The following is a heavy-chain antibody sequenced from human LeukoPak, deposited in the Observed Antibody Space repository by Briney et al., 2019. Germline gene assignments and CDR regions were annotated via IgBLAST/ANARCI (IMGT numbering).Heavy chain of an antibody. V-gene: IGHV3-7*01. Sequence: GGSLRLSCTASGFTFSGAWMTWVRQAPGKGLEWVANIREDRTEKNYVDSVKGRFTISRDNAKNSLFLQMSNLRDDDTAIYYCARHVGISFWGQGTLVTVSS. CDR2: IREDRTEK. D-gene: IGHD7-27*01. J-gene: IGHJ4*02. CDR3: ARHVGISF. CDR1: GFTFSGAW.